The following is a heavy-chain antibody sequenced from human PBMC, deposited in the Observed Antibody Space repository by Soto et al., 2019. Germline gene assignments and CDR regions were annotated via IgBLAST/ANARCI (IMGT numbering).Heavy chain of an antibody. V-gene: IGHV1-3*01. CDR2: IHAGNGYT. Sequence: QVQLVQSGAQVKRPGASVTVSCRASGYTFTSYSLHWVRQAPGRRLEWMGWIHAGNGYTKYSQSFQGRVTITRDTSATTVNMDLSSLRSEDTAVYYCARVQYSGDDLRLACDLWGQGTMVTVSS. CDR3: ARVQYSGDDLRLACDL. D-gene: IGHD5-12*01. CDR1: GYTFTSYS. J-gene: IGHJ3*01.